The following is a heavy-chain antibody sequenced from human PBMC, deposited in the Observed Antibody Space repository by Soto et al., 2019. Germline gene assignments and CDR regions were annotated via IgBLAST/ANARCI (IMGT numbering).Heavy chain of an antibody. V-gene: IGHV3-48*03. Sequence: HPGGSLRLSCAASGFTFSSYEMNWVRQAPGKGLEWVSYISSSGSTIYYADSVKGRFTISRDNAKNSLYLQMNSLRAEDTAVYYCAREAGDSRLKDALGYCSGGSCYEDYYYGMDVWGQGTTVTVSS. D-gene: IGHD2-15*01. J-gene: IGHJ6*02. CDR2: ISSSGSTI. CDR3: AREAGDSRLKDALGYCSGGSCYEDYYYGMDV. CDR1: GFTFSSYE.